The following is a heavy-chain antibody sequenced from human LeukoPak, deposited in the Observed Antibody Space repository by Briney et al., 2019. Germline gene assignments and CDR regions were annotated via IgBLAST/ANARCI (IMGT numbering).Heavy chain of an antibody. Sequence: GASVKVSCKASGYTFTSYDINWVRQATGQGLEWMGWMNPNSGNTGYAQKFQGRVTMTRNTSISTAYMELSSLRSEDTAVYYCARGPTYYYDSSGYYYYWGQGTLVTVSS. J-gene: IGHJ4*02. CDR1: GYTFTSYD. V-gene: IGHV1-8*01. CDR2: MNPNSGNT. CDR3: ARGPTYYYDSSGYYYY. D-gene: IGHD3-22*01.